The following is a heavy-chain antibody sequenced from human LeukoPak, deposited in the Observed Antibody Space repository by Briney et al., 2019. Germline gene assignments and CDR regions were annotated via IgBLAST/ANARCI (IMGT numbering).Heavy chain of an antibody. CDR1: GGSISSGDYY. V-gene: IGHV4-30-4*08. CDR3: ARGGTYYYDSSGYLI. CDR2: IYYSGST. D-gene: IGHD3-22*01. J-gene: IGHJ3*02. Sequence: PSETLSLTCTVSGGSISSGDYYWSWIRQPPGKGLEWIGYIYYSGSTYYNPSLKSRVTISVDTSKNQFYLKLSSVTAADTAVYYCARGGTYYYDSSGYLIWGQGTMVTVSS.